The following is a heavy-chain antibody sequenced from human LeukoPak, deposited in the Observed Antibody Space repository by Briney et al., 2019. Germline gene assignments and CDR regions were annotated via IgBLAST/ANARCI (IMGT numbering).Heavy chain of an antibody. CDR2: INHSGST. J-gene: IGHJ6*03. CDR1: GGSFSGYY. D-gene: IGHD3-16*02. Sequence: SETLSLTCAVYGGSFSGYYWSWIRRPPGKGLEWIGEINHSGSTNYNPSLKSRVTISVDTSKNQFSLKLSSVTAADTAVYYCASLFNVRYYYYYMDVWGKGTTVTVPS. V-gene: IGHV4-34*01. CDR3: ASLFNVRYYYYYMDV.